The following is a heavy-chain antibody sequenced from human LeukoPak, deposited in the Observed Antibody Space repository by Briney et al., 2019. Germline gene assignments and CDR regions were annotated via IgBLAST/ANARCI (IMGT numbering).Heavy chain of an antibody. V-gene: IGHV1-18*01. D-gene: IGHD5-18*01. J-gene: IGHJ4*02. CDR3: ARSVRGYSYGQFDY. Sequence: ASVKASCKASGYTFTSYGISWVRQAPGQGLEWMGWISAYNGNTNYAQKLQGRVTMTTDTSTSTAYMELRSLRSDDTAVYYCARSVRGYSYGQFDYWGQGTLVTVSS. CDR1: GYTFTSYG. CDR2: ISAYNGNT.